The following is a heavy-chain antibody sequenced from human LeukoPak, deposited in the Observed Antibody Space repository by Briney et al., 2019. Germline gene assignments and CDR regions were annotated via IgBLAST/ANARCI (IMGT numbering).Heavy chain of an antibody. CDR2: IIPIFGTA. J-gene: IGHJ4*02. V-gene: IGHV1-69*06. D-gene: IGHD2-15*01. CDR3: AREGYCSGGSCYSGFDY. Sequence: GASVKVSCKASGGTFSSYAISWVRQAPGQGLEWMGGIIPIFGTANYAQKFQGRATITADKSTSTAYMELSSLRSEDTAVYYCAREGYCSGGSCYSGFDYWGQGTLVTVSS. CDR1: GGTFSSYA.